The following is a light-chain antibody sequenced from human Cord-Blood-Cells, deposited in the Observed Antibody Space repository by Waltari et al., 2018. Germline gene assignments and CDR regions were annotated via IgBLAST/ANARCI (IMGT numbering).Light chain of an antibody. CDR3: VLYMGSGIWV. V-gene: IGLV8-61*01. CDR2: STN. CDR1: SGSVSTSYY. J-gene: IGLJ3*02. Sequence: QTVVTQEPSFSVSPGGTVTLTCGLSSGSVSTSYYPRWYQQTPGQAPRTLIYSTNARSSGVPDRFSGSSLGNKAALTITGAQADDESDYYCVLYMGSGIWVFGGGTKLTVL.